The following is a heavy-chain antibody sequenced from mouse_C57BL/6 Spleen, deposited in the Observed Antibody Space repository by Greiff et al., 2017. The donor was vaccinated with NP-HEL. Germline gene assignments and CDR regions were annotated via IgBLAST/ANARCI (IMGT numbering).Heavy chain of an antibody. CDR3: ASPIYDGSYFDY. V-gene: IGHV1-52*01. D-gene: IGHD2-3*01. CDR2: IDPSDSET. CDR1: GYTFTSYW. J-gene: IGHJ2*01. Sequence: QVQLQQPGAELVRPGSSVKLSCKASGYTFTSYWMHWVKQRPIQGLEWIGNIDPSDSETHYNQKFKDKATLTVDKSSSTAYMQLSSLTSEDSAVYYCASPIYDGSYFDYWGQGTTLTVSS.